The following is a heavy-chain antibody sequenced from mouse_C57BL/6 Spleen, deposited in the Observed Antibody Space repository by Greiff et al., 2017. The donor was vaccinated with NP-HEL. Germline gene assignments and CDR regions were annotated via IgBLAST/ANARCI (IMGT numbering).Heavy chain of an antibody. J-gene: IGHJ2*01. CDR3: TRSGGNQYYFDY. CDR2: IDPETGGT. V-gene: IGHV1-15*01. D-gene: IGHD2-1*01. CDR1: GYTFTDYE. Sequence: QVQLQQSGAELVRPGASVTLSCKASGYTFTDYEMHWVKQTPVHGLEWIGAIDPETGGTAYNQKFKGKAILTADKSSSTAYMELRSLTSEDSAVYYCTRSGGNQYYFDYWGQGTTLTVSS.